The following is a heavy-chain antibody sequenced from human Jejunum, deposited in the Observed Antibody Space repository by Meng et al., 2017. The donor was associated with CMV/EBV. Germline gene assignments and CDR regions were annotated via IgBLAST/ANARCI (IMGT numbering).Heavy chain of an antibody. J-gene: IGHJ4*02. D-gene: IGHD3-16*01. Sequence: QVQLQESGPGVVKPSETLSLACTVSGGSFTTYYWSWLRQRAGKGLEWIGRIITSGSTNYNPSLRSRVIMSVDTSKNQFFLKLRSVTAADTAVYFCAKGYGNSFEYWGQGSLVTVSS. CDR1: GGSFTTYY. CDR3: AKGYGNSFEY. V-gene: IGHV4-4*07. CDR2: IITSGST.